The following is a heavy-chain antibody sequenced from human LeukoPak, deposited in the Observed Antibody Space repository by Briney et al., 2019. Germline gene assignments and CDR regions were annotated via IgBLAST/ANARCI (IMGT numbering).Heavy chain of an antibody. Sequence: PSETLSLTCTVSGGSISSYYWSWIRQPAGKGLEWIERIYTSGSTNYNPSLKSRVTMSVDTSKNQFSLKLSSVTAADTAVYYCARDVGTMVRGVIIIGASWFDPWGQGTLVTVSS. D-gene: IGHD3-10*01. CDR2: IYTSGST. V-gene: IGHV4-4*07. CDR3: ARDVGTMVRGVIIIGASWFDP. CDR1: GGSISSYY. J-gene: IGHJ5*02.